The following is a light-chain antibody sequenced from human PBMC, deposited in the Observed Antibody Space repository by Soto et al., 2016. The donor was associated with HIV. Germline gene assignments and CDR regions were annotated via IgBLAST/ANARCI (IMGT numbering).Light chain of an antibody. CDR3: QQSHTSPRT. Sequence: DIQMTQSPPSLSASVGDRVTITCRASQSISNYLNWYQQKPGKAPKVLISATSDLQSGVPSRFSGSRSGREFTLTISSLQPEDFATYYCQQSHTSPRTFGQGTKVE. J-gene: IGKJ1*01. CDR2: ATS. V-gene: IGKV1-39*01. CDR1: QSISNY.